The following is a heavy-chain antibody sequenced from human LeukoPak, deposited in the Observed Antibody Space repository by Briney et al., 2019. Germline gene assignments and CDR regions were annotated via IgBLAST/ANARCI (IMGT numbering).Heavy chain of an antibody. CDR2: INHSGST. CDR3: ARAPYYSAYYDYYYMDV. CDR1: GGSFSSYY. J-gene: IGHJ6*03. D-gene: IGHD3-10*01. Sequence: PSETLSLTCAVSGGSFSSYYWSWIRQPPGKGLEWIGEINHSGSTNYNPSLKSRVTISVDTSKNQFSLKLSSVTAADTAVYYWARAPYYSAYYDYYYMDVWGKGTTVTVSS. V-gene: IGHV4-34*01.